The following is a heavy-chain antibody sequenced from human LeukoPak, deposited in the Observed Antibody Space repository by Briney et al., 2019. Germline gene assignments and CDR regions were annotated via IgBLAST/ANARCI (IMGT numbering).Heavy chain of an antibody. D-gene: IGHD3-3*01. J-gene: IGHJ4*02. CDR2: IYYSGST. Sequence: SEALSLTCTVSGGSISSYYWSWIRQPPGKGLEWIGYIYYSGSTNYNPSLKSRVTISVDTSKNQFSLKLSSVTAADTAVYYCARGPFGIFGVVSDYWGQGTLVTVSS. CDR3: ARGPFGIFGVVSDY. CDR1: GGSISSYY. V-gene: IGHV4-59*01.